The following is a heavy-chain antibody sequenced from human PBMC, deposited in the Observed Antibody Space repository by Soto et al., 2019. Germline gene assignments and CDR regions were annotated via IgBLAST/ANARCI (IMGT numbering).Heavy chain of an antibody. CDR3: ARDGGYFGDY. CDR2: ISPNNGNT. CDR1: GGTFSSYA. V-gene: IGHV1-18*01. Sequence: ASVKVSCKTSGGTFSSYAISWVRQAPGQGLEWMGWISPNNGNTTYAQKFQGRVTMTADTSTSTAYMELRRLRSDDTAVYYCARDGGYFGDYWGQGTLVTVSS. D-gene: IGHD5-12*01. J-gene: IGHJ4*02.